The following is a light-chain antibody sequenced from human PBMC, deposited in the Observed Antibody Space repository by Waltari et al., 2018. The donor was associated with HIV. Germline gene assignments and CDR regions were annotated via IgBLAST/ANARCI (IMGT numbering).Light chain of an antibody. CDR1: NIGSKS. Sequence: YELTQAPSVSVAPGQTARIICEGNNIGSKSVHWYQQKAGQAPTLVVHHDSDRPSEIPARFSGSNAENTATLTISGVEAGDEADYYCQVWDTFSEHRVFGGGTKLTVL. J-gene: IGLJ3*02. V-gene: IGLV3-21*02. CDR2: HDS. CDR3: QVWDTFSEHRV.